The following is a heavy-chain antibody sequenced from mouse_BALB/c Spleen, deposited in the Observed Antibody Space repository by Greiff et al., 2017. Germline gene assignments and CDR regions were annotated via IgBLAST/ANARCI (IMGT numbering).Heavy chain of an antibody. CDR3: ARYCYDYDVGAMDY. CDR2: INPYNGAT. V-gene: IGHV1-31*01. J-gene: IGHJ4*01. D-gene: IGHD2-4*01. Sequence: EVKLQQSGPELVKPGASVKISCKASGYSFTGYYMHWVKQSHVKSLEWIGRINPYNGATSYNQNFKDKASLTVDKSSSTAYMELHSLTSEDSAVYYCARYCYDYDVGAMDYWGQGTSVTVSS. CDR1: GYSFTGYY.